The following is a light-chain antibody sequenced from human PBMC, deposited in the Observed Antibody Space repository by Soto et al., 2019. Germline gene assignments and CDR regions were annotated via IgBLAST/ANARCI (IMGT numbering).Light chain of an antibody. Sequence: AIEMTQSPSSLSASVGDRVTITCRASQGIGSDLAWYQQRPEKAPKLLIYAVSSLQNGVPSRFSGSGSGTDFTLTISSLQPEDFASYYCLQDHNLLTFGGGTKVETK. CDR2: AVS. J-gene: IGKJ4*01. V-gene: IGKV1-6*01. CDR1: QGIGSD. CDR3: LQDHNLLT.